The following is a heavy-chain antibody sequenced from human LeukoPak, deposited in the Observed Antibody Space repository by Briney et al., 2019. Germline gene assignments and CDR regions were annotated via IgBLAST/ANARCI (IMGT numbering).Heavy chain of an antibody. D-gene: IGHD3-9*01. Sequence: GGSLRLSCAASGFTFSSYGMHWVRQAPGKGLEWVAFIRYDGSNKYYADSVKGRFTISRDNSKNTLYLQMNSLRAEDTAVYYCAKEGVIFFGRTGSTYYYMEVWGKGTSVIVSS. CDR2: IRYDGSNK. J-gene: IGHJ6*03. CDR3: AKEGVIFFGRTGSTYYYMEV. V-gene: IGHV3-30*02. CDR1: GFTFSSYG.